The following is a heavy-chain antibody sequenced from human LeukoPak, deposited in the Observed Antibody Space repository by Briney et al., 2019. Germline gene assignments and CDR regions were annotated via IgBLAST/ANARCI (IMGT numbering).Heavy chain of an antibody. CDR2: ISVGSDVI. J-gene: IGHJ4*02. D-gene: IGHD4-17*01. Sequence: AGSLRLSCAASGFTFSSYAMSWVRQAPGKGLEWVSAISVGSDVIYYADSVKGRFAISRDNSKHTVYLQMDSLRAEDAALYYCAKGNYGEKIDYGGPGTLVTVSS. CDR3: AKGNYGEKIDY. CDR1: GFTFSSYA. V-gene: IGHV3-23*01.